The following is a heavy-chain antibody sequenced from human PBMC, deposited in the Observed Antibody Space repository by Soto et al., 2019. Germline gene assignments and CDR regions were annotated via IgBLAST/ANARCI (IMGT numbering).Heavy chain of an antibody. D-gene: IGHD6-6*01. J-gene: IGHJ6*02. V-gene: IGHV1-2*04. CDR1: GYTFTGYY. Sequence: GASVKVSCKASGYTFTGYYMHWVRQAPGRGLEWMGWINPNSGGTNYAQKFQGWVTMTRDTSISTAYMELSRLRSDDTAVYYCAREKQLVRDYYYYGMDVWGQGTTVTVSS. CDR3: AREKQLVRDYYYYGMDV. CDR2: INPNSGGT.